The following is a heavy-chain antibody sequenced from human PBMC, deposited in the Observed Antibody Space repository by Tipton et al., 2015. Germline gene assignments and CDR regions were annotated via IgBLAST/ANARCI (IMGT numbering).Heavy chain of an antibody. CDR1: GGSISSGAYY. Sequence: TLSLTCTVSGGSISSGAYYWTWIRQHPGKGLEWIGYIYFNGSTYNNPSRKSRVTISGDTSKNQFSLKLSSVTAADTAGYYCARGDYGDYCDYWGQGTLVTVSS. CDR2: IYFNGST. V-gene: IGHV4-31*03. J-gene: IGHJ4*02. D-gene: IGHD4-17*01. CDR3: ARGDYGDYCDY.